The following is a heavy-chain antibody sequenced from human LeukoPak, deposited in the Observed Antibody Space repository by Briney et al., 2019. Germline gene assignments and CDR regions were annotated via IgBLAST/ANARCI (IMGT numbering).Heavy chain of an antibody. J-gene: IGHJ5*02. CDR1: GHISSSFV. V-gene: IGHV3-23*01. CDR3: AKDLPNYYESSGYPS. Sequence: GASLRPSCAAFGHISSSFVMSLFRQAPGNWLDCITRSSGSAGDTYYADSVKGRFTISRDNVKNTLYLQMNSLRADDTAVYYCAKDLPNYYESSGYPSWGQGTLVTVSS. D-gene: IGHD3-22*01. CDR2: SSGSAGDT.